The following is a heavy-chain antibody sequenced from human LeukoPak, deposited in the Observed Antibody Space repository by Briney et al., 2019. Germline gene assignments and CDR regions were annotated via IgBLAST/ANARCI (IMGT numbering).Heavy chain of an antibody. CDR2: ISGSGGST. CDR3: AKPDYDFWSGYGLQH. Sequence: PGGSLRLSCAASGFTFSSYAMGWVRQAPGKGLEWVSAISGSGGSTYYADSVKGRFTISRDNSKNTLYLQMNSLRAEDTAVYYCAKPDYDFWSGYGLQHWGQGTLVTVSS. J-gene: IGHJ1*01. CDR1: GFTFSSYA. V-gene: IGHV3-23*01. D-gene: IGHD3-3*01.